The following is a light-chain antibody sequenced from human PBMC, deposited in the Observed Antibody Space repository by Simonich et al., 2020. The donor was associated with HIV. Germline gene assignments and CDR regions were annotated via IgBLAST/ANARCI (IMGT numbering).Light chain of an antibody. CDR1: RNILYNSTNKHY. CDR2: WAS. V-gene: IGKV4-1*01. J-gene: IGKJ1*01. CDR3: QQYYTTPPT. Sequence: DIVMTQSPDSLAVSLGERATINCKSSRNILYNSTNKHYLAWYQQKPGQPPNLLIYWASSRESGVPDRFRASGSGTDFTLTISSLQAEDVAVYYCQQYYTTPPTFGQGTKVEIK.